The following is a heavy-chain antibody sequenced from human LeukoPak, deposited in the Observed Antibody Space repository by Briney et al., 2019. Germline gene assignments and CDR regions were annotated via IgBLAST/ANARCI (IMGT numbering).Heavy chain of an antibody. J-gene: IGHJ4*02. V-gene: IGHV1-2*02. Sequence: ASVKVSCKASGYTFTDYYMHWVRQAPGQGLEWMGWINPNSGGTNYAQKFQGRVAMTRDTSISTAYMELSRLRSDDTAVYYCARGRYSSSLPTDYWGQGTLVTVSS. D-gene: IGHD6-13*01. CDR1: GYTFTDYY. CDR3: ARGRYSSSLPTDY. CDR2: INPNSGGT.